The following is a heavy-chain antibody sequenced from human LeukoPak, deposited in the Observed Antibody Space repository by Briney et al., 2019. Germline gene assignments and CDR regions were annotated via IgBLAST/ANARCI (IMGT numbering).Heavy chain of an antibody. D-gene: IGHD2-2*02. V-gene: IGHV5-51*01. CDR2: IYPGDSDT. CDR3: ARTDIVVVPAAIRIDAFDI. CDR1: GYSFTSYW. Sequence: GGSLRLSCKGSGYSFTSYWIGWVRQMPGKGLEWMGIIYPGDSDTRYSPSFQGQVTISADKSISTAYLQWSSLKASDTAMYYCARTDIVVVPAAIRIDAFDIWGQGTMVTVSS. J-gene: IGHJ3*02.